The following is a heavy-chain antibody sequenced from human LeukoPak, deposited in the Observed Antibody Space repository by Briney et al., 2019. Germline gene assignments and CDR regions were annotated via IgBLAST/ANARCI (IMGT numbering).Heavy chain of an antibody. CDR2: ISSSSSTI. CDR1: GFTVSSNY. J-gene: IGHJ4*02. V-gene: IGHV3-48*01. D-gene: IGHD3-10*01. CDR3: ARTYYGSGLN. Sequence: TGGSLRLSCAASGFTVSSNYMSWVRQAPGKGLEWVSYISSSSSTIYYADSVKGRFTISRDNAKNSLYLQMNSLRAEDTAVYYCARTYYGSGLNWGQGTLVTVSS.